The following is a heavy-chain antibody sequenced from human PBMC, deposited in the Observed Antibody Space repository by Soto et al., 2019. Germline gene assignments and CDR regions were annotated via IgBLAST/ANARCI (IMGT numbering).Heavy chain of an antibody. V-gene: IGHV4-30-4*01. CDR3: AREGLGYSGYDRSVVVAATPDY. CDR1: GGSISSGDYY. J-gene: IGHJ4*02. Sequence: QVQLQESGPGLVKPSQTLSLTCTVSGGSISSGDYYWSWIRQPPGKGLEWIGYIYYSGSTYYNPSLKSRVTISVETSKNQFSLKLSSVTAADTAVYYCAREGLGYSGYDRSVVVAATPDYWGQGTLVTVSS. CDR2: IYYSGST. D-gene: IGHD2-15*01.